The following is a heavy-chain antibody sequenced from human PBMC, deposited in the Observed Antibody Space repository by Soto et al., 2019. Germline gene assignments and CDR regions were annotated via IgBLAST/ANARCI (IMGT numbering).Heavy chain of an antibody. J-gene: IGHJ6*02. Sequence: GGSLRLSCAASGFTFSNYAMSWVRQAPGKGLEWVSTISGSGGNAYYADSVKGRFTISRDNSKSTLYLQMNSLRAEDTAVYYCAKFSGVAVGVWPDRVYHYCVMDVSGQG. CDR2: ISGSGGNA. CDR1: GFTFSNYA. CDR3: AKFSGVAVGVWPDRVYHYCVMDV. D-gene: IGHD2-15*01. V-gene: IGHV3-23*01.